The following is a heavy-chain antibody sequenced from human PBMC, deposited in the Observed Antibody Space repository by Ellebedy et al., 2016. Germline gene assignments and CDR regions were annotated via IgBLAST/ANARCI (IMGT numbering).Heavy chain of an antibody. CDR1: GGSVSSDY. V-gene: IGHV4-59*02. D-gene: IGHD1-1*01. CDR2: VFHTGAT. J-gene: IGHJ3*01. CDR3: AKWNGAWNAFDV. Sequence: SETLSLTCNVFGGSVSSDYWNWIRRPPEKGLEWIGFVFHTGATLYNPSLKSRVTMSVDTSKSQISLRLMSVTAADTAVYYCAKWNGAWNAFDVWGLGTMVTVSS.